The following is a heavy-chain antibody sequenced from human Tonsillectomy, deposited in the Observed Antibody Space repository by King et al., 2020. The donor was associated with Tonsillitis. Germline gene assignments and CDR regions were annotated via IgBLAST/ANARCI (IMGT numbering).Heavy chain of an antibody. CDR2: IYHSGTT. Sequence: QLQESGPGLVKPSGTLSLTCAVSGGSISSSSWWGWVRQPPGKGLEWIGEIYHSGTTNYNPSLKSRVTISVDKSKNQFSLRLTSVTAADTAVYYCARQDFYYYDSSGHGYYWGQGTLVTVSS. J-gene: IGHJ4*02. CDR3: ARQDFYYYDSSGHGYY. V-gene: IGHV4-4*02. D-gene: IGHD3-22*01. CDR1: GGSISSSSW.